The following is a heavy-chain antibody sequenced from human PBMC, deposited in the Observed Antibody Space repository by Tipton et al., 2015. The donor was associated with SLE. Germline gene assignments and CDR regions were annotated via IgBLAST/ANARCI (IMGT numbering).Heavy chain of an antibody. J-gene: IGHJ3*02. CDR1: GFTFSSYE. Sequence: QLVQSGGGLVQPGGSLRLSCAASGFTFSSYEMNWVRQAPGKGLEWVSYIGSSGSTKYYADSAKGRFTISRDSAKNSLYLQMNSLRVEDTAVYYCARGKGWWELQPQAFGIWGQGTMVTVSS. CDR2: IGSSGSTK. D-gene: IGHD1-26*01. CDR3: ARGKGWWELQPQAFGI. V-gene: IGHV3-48*03.